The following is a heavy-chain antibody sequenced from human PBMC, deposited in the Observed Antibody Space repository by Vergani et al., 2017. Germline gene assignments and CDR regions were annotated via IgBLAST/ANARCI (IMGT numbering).Heavy chain of an antibody. CDR1: GYTFTGYY. V-gene: IGHV1-2*02. J-gene: IGHJ1*01. D-gene: IGHD6-19*01. Sequence: QVQLVQSGAEVKKPGASVKVSCKASGYTFTGYYMHWVRQAPGQGLEWMGWINPNSGGTNYAQKFQGRVTMTRDTPISTAYMELSRLRSDDTAGYYCTGAGQSSSGWYECFQHWGQGTLVTVSS. CDR2: INPNSGGT. CDR3: TGAGQSSSGWYECFQH.